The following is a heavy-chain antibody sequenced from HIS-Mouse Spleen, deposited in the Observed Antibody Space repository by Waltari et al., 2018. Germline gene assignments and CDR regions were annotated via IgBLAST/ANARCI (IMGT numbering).Heavy chain of an antibody. CDR3: ARRLAPDY. Sequence: EVQLVESGGCLVQPGGSLRLSCAASGFTFSSCWMSWVRQAPGKGLEWVANIKQDGSEKYYVDSVKGRFTISRDNAKNSLYLQMNSLRAEDTAVYYCARRLAPDYWGQGTLVTVSS. V-gene: IGHV3-7*01. D-gene: IGHD4-17*01. J-gene: IGHJ4*02. CDR1: GFTFSSCW. CDR2: IKQDGSEK.